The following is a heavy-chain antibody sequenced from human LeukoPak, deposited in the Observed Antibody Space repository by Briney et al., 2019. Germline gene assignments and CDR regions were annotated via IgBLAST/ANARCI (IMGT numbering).Heavy chain of an antibody. CDR2: INPNTGET. J-gene: IGHJ4*02. V-gene: IGHV1-2*02. CDR1: GYTFTGYY. D-gene: IGHD2-2*01. Sequence: ASVKVSCKASGYTFTGYYMHWVRQAPGQGLEWMGWINPNTGETNSAQKFQGRVTMTRGTTINTAYMELTRLTSDDTAVYYCASYPRYSSTPPFDYWGQGTLVTVS. CDR3: ASYPRYSSTPPFDY.